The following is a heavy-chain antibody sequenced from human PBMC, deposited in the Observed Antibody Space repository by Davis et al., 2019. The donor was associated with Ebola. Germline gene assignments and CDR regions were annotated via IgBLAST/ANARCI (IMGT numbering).Heavy chain of an antibody. Sequence: GESLKISCAASGFTFSSYAMSWVRQAPGKGLEWVSATSGSGGSTYYADSVKGRFTISRDNSKNTLYLQMNSLRAEDTAVYYCAKDEYHSSGWYGLGYWGQGTLVTVSS. D-gene: IGHD6-19*01. CDR2: TSGSGGST. CDR3: AKDEYHSSGWYGLGY. J-gene: IGHJ4*02. CDR1: GFTFSSYA. V-gene: IGHV3-23*01.